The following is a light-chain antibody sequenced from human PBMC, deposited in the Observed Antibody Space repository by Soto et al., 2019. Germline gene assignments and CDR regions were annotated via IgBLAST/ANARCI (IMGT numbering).Light chain of an antibody. V-gene: IGKV1-5*03. CDR2: RTS. CDR1: QGVSVY. J-gene: IGKJ4*01. CDR3: QQYSGTFLT. Sequence: IPMIQSPSSLSASVGDTVTITCRASQGVSVYVAWYQHKPGQGPRLLIHRTSTLQSGVPSRFSGSGSGIEFTLTISDLEPDDSATYYCQQYSGTFLTFGGGTKV.